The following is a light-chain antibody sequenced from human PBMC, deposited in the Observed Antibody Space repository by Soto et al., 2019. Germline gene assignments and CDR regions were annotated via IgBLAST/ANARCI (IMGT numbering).Light chain of an antibody. Sequence: VVITQSPNTLSVSPGVMATLSCRASVINTEKVVCYQHKSGQAPTLLIYGAFTRAAGVPGRCSGSGSRTEFTIPVRSLEADGSELYFCQQHGKRHKNLGQG. CDR3: QQHGKRHKN. J-gene: IGKJ5*01. CDR1: VINTEK. CDR2: GAF. V-gene: IGKV3-15*01.